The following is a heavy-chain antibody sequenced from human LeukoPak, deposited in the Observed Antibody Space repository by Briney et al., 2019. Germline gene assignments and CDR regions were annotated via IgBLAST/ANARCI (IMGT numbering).Heavy chain of an antibody. D-gene: IGHD5-18*01. J-gene: IGHJ2*01. CDR2: LYNGWST. Sequence: QEWIGYLYNGWSTNYNPSLKSRVTISVDTSKNHFSLNLSSVTPADTAVYYCARTGHSYRYLDPWGRGTLVSVSS. CDR3: ARTGHSYRYLDP. V-gene: IGHV4-61*03.